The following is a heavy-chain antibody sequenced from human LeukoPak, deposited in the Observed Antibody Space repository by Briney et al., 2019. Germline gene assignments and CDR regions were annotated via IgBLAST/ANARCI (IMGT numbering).Heavy chain of an antibody. Sequence: SETLSLTCTVSGGSISSYYWSWIRQPPGKGLEWIGYIYYSGSTNYNPSLKSRVTISVDTSKNQFSLKLSSVTAADTAVYYCGRDLNYVWGSTGAFDIWGQRTMVTVSS. CDR2: IYYSGST. J-gene: IGHJ3*02. V-gene: IGHV4-59*01. D-gene: IGHD3-16*01. CDR3: GRDLNYVWGSTGAFDI. CDR1: GGSISSYY.